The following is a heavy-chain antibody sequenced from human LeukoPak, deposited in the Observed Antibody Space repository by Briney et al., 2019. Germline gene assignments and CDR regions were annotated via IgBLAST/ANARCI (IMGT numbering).Heavy chain of an antibody. J-gene: IGHJ4*02. CDR2: IDPSGGGT. Sequence: GASVKVSCKASGYTLTRYYVHWVRQAPGQGLEWMGIIDPSGGGTTYAQKFQGRVNMTRDTSTSTVYMELSSLRSDDTALYYCASFTTMILGDYWGQGTLVTVSS. D-gene: IGHD3/OR15-3a*01. CDR3: ASFTTMILGDY. V-gene: IGHV1-46*01. CDR1: GYTLTRYY.